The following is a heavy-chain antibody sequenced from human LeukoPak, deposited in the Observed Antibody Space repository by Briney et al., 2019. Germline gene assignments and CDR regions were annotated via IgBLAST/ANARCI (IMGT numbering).Heavy chain of an antibody. D-gene: IGHD3-22*01. V-gene: IGHV3-23*01. CDR3: ARGLFLSGYLDAFDI. Sequence: GGSLRLSCAASGFTFSSYGMSWVRRAPGKGLEWVSGISGSGGSTYYADSVKGRFTISRDNSKNTLYLQMNSLRAEDTAVYYCARGLFLSGYLDAFDIWGQGTVVTVSS. CDR2: ISGSGGST. CDR1: GFTFSSYG. J-gene: IGHJ3*02.